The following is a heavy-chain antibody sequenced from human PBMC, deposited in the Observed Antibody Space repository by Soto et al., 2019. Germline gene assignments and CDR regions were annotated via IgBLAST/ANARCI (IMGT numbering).Heavy chain of an antibody. J-gene: IGHJ6*02. CDR1: GFTFSSYS. V-gene: IGHV3-48*02. Sequence: EVQLVESGGGLVQPGGSLRLSCAASGFTFSSYSMNWVRQAPGKGLEWVSYISSSSSTIYYADSVKGRFTISRDNAKNSLYLQMSSRRDEDTAVYYCARDCSSGYEGVYYDGMDVWGQETTVPVS. CDR2: ISSSSSTI. D-gene: IGHD6-13*01. CDR3: ARDCSSGYEGVYYDGMDV.